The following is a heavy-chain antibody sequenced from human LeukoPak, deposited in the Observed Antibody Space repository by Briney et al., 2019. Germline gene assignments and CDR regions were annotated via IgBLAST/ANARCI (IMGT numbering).Heavy chain of an antibody. D-gene: IGHD2-15*01. CDR1: GGSISGYY. CDR2: ISHSGST. Sequence: PSETLSLTCAVYGGSISGYYWSWIRQPPGERLEWIGEISHSGSTSYNPSLNSRVTISLDTSKNQYSLKLTSVTAADTAVYYCATNRDGYPSWFDPWGQGTLVTVSS. J-gene: IGHJ5*02. V-gene: IGHV4-34*01. CDR3: ATNRDGYPSWFDP.